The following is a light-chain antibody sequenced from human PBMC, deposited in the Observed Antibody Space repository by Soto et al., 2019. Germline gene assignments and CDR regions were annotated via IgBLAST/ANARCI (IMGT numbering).Light chain of an antibody. CDR2: AAS. CDR3: QQSYSTIT. J-gene: IGKJ5*01. CDR1: QSISSY. Sequence: DIQMTQSPSSLSASVGDRVTIICRASQSISSYLNWYQQKPGKAPKLLIYAASSLQSGVPSRFSGSGSGTDFTLTISSLQPEDFATYYCQQSYSTITFGQGTRPEIK. V-gene: IGKV1-39*01.